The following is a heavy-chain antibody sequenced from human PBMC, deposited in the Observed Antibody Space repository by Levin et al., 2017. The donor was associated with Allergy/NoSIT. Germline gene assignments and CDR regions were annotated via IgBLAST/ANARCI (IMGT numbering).Heavy chain of an antibody. J-gene: IGHJ4*02. CDR3: ARGQLQYFDFWSGYYDC. CDR1: GYTFNGYY. D-gene: IGHD3-3*01. Sequence: GESLKISCKASGYTFNGYYMHWVRQAPGQGLEWMGWINPNSGGTNYAQQFQGRVTMTRDTSISTAYMDLSGLRSDDTAVYYCARGQLQYFDFWSGYYDCGGQGTLVTVSS. CDR2: INPNSGGT. V-gene: IGHV1-2*02.